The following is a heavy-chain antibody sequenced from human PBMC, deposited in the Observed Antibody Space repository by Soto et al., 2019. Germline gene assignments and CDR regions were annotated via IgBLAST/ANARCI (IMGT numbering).Heavy chain of an antibody. J-gene: IGHJ4*02. Sequence: GGSLRLSCAASGFTAPSYAMSWVRQAPGKGLEWISAISGNDGTTYYADSVKGRFAISRDISKNTLYLQIDSLRAEDTAVYYCAKYSSAWYGYFDYWGQGTLVTVSS. CDR1: GFTAPSYA. CDR3: AKYSSAWYGYFDY. CDR2: ISGNDGTT. V-gene: IGHV3-23*01. D-gene: IGHD6-19*01.